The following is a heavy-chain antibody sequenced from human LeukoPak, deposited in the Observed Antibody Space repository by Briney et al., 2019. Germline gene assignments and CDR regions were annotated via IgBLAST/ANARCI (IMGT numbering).Heavy chain of an antibody. J-gene: IGHJ5*02. V-gene: IGHV5-51*01. D-gene: IGHD3-10*01. CDR2: IYPGDSDT. Sequence: GESLKISCKGSGYSFTSYWIGWVRQMPGKGLEWMGIIYPGDSDTRYSPSFQGQVTISADKSISTAYLQWSSLKASDTAVYYCARSLGTMVRGVIIGFDPWGQGTLVTVSS. CDR3: ARSLGTMVRGVIIGFDP. CDR1: GYSFTSYW.